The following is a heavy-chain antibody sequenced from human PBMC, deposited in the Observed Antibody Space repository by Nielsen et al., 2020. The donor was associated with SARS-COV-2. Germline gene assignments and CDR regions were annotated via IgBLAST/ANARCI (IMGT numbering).Heavy chain of an antibody. CDR1: GYSFTSYW. J-gene: IGHJ5*02. CDR3: ARLPTYGDYVSNWFDP. D-gene: IGHD4-17*01. CDR2: IDPSDSYT. V-gene: IGHV5-10-1*01. Sequence: KVSCKGSGYSFTSYWISWVRQMPGKGLEWMGRIDPSDSYTNYSPSFQGHVTISADKSISTAYLQWSSLKASDTAMYYCARLPTYGDYVSNWFDPWGQGTLVTVSS.